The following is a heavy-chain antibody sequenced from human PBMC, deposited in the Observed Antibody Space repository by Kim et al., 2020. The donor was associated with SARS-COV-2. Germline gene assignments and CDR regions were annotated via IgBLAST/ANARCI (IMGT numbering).Heavy chain of an antibody. V-gene: IGHV1-69*13. D-gene: IGHD6-19*01. CDR3: ARVMSSGWYVGYYGMDV. J-gene: IGHJ6*02. CDR1: GGTFSSYA. CDR2: IIPIFGTA. Sequence: SVKVSCKASGGTFSSYAISWVRQAPGQGLEWMGGIIPIFGTANYAQKFQGRVTITADESTSTAYMELSSLRSEDTAVYYCARVMSSGWYVGYYGMDVWGQGTTVTVSS.